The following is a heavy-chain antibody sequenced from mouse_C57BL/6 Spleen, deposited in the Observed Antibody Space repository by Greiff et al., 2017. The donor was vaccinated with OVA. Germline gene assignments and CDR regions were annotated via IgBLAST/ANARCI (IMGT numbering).Heavy chain of an antibody. CDR3: ATITTVVATEAY. Sequence: DVQLVESGGGLVKPGGSLKLSCAASGFTFSDYGMHWVRQAPEKGLEWVAYISSGSSTIYYADTVKGRFTISGDNAKNTLFLQMTSLRAEDTAMYYCATITTVVATEAYWGQGTLVTVSA. J-gene: IGHJ3*01. V-gene: IGHV5-17*01. CDR2: ISSGSSTI. CDR1: GFTFSDYG. D-gene: IGHD1-1*01.